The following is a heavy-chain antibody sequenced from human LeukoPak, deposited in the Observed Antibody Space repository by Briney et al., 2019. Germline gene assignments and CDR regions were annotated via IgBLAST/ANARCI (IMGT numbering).Heavy chain of an antibody. D-gene: IGHD4-23*01. J-gene: IGHJ3*02. Sequence: SVKVSCKAPGGTFSSYAISWVRQAPVQGLEWMGRIIPILGIANYAQKFQGRVTITADKSTSTAYMELSSLRSEDTAVYYCARAATVVDAFDIWGQGTMVTVSS. V-gene: IGHV1-69*04. CDR3: ARAATVVDAFDI. CDR2: IIPILGIA. CDR1: GGTFSSYA.